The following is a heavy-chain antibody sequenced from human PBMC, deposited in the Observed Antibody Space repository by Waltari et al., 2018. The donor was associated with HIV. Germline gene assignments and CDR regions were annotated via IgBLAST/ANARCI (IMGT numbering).Heavy chain of an antibody. CDR2: IKSKNDGGTI. CDR1: GFPFIILL. Sequence: EVQLVESGGGVVKAGGSVSVSWTVSGFPFIILLMIWVRQATGKGLEWLGRIKSKNDGGTIDYAAPVKDRFTILRDDSKHTLYLEMSSLKIEDTGIYYCVTDAVAVPLDTAYWGQGTLVTVSS. CDR3: VTDAVAVPLDTAY. V-gene: IGHV3-15*01. D-gene: IGHD2-21*01. J-gene: IGHJ4*02.